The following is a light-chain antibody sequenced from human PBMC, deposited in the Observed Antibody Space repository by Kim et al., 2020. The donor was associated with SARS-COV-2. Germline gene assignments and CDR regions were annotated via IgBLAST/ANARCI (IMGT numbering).Light chain of an antibody. CDR3: QQYDNLSTVT. Sequence: SVGDRVTITCQASQDISNYLNWYQQKPGKAPKLLIYDASNLETGVPSRFSGSGSGTDFTFTISSLQPEDIATYYCQQYDNLSTVTFGGGTKVDIK. CDR1: QDISNY. V-gene: IGKV1-33*01. J-gene: IGKJ4*01. CDR2: DAS.